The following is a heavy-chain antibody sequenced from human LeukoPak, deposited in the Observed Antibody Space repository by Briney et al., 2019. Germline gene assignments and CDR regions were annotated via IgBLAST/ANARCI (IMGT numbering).Heavy chain of an antibody. CDR1: GFTFSSYS. CDR3: ARVAGPYGSGPFWYYYYMDV. CDR2: ISSSGSTI. J-gene: IGHJ6*03. V-gene: IGHV3-48*04. D-gene: IGHD3-10*01. Sequence: PWGSLRLSCAASGFTFSSYSMNWVRQAPGKGLEWVSYISSSGSTIYYADSVKGRFTISRDNAKNSLYLQMNSLRAEDTAVYYCARVAGPYGSGPFWYYYYMDVWGKGTTVTVSS.